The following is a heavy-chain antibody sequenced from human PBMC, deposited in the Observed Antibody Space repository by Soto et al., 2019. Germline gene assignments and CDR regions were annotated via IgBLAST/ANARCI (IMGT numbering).Heavy chain of an antibody. Sequence: GGSLRLSCAASGFTFSSYAMEWVRQAPGKGLEWVSLISDSGTLTYYADSVKGRFTISRDNSGNTLFLHMYSLRAEDTAVYYCARYIPGVRYYGMDVWGQGTTVTVSS. CDR2: ISDSGTLT. CDR1: GFTFSSYA. CDR3: ARYIPGVRYYGMDV. D-gene: IGHD2-2*01. V-gene: IGHV3-23*01. J-gene: IGHJ6*02.